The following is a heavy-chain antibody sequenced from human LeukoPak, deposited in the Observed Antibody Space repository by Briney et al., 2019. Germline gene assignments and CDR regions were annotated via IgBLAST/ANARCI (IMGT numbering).Heavy chain of an antibody. CDR2: INQDGTDE. CDR3: ASEATFGYHYFDY. Sequence: GGSLRLSCAVSGFTFSNNRMSWVRQAPGKGLEWVANINQDGTDEHYVDSVKGRFTISRDNAKNSLYLQMDSLRAEDTAMYYCASEATFGYHYFDYWGQGILVTVSS. J-gene: IGHJ4*02. V-gene: IGHV3-7*01. D-gene: IGHD3-16*01. CDR1: GFTFSNNR.